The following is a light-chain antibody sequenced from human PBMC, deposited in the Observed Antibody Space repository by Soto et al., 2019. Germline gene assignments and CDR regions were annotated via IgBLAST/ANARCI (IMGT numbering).Light chain of an antibody. V-gene: IGKV1-5*03. CDR2: KAS. CDR1: QSITTW. Sequence: DIHMTQSPSTLSASAGDRVTITCRASQSITTWLAWYQQKPGKAPKLLIYKASTLESGVPSRFSGSGSGTEFTLTISSLQPYDFATYYCQEYSTYSWTFGQGTKG. J-gene: IGKJ1*01. CDR3: QEYSTYSWT.